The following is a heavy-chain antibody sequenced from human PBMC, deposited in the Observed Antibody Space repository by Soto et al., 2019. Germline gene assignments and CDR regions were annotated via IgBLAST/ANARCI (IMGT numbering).Heavy chain of an antibody. CDR1: GFYFYYYN. D-gene: IGHD3-16*02. CDR3: ARERVVNYTDYYFDY. Sequence: PGGSLRLSCAASGFYFYYYNMNWVRQAPGRGLEWVSSISGTGIDIHFADSVKGRFVISRDNAKTSPYLQMNSLRPEDTAVYYCARERVVNYTDYYFDYWGHGTLVTVSS. CDR2: ISGTGIDI. V-gene: IGHV3-21*01. J-gene: IGHJ4*01.